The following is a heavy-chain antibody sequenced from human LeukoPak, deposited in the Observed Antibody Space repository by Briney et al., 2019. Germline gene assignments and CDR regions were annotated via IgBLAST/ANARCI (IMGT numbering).Heavy chain of an antibody. V-gene: IGHV4-31*03. D-gene: IGHD3-16*02. CDR1: GGSISSSSYF. CDR2: IYYSGST. J-gene: IGHJ6*02. Sequence: PSETLSLTCTVSGGSISSSSYFWGWIRQPPGKGLEWIGYIYYSGSTYYNPSLKSRVTISVDTSKNQFSLKLSSVTAADTAVYYCARGRIVLYYYYGMDVWGQGTTVTVSS. CDR3: ARGRIVLYYYYGMDV.